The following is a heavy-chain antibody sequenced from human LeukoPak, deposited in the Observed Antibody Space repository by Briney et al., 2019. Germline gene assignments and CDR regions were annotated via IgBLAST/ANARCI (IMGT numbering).Heavy chain of an antibody. Sequence: SETLSLTCTVSGGSISSGSYYWSWIRQPAGKGLEWIGRIYTSGSTNYNPSLKSRVTISVDTSKNQFSLKLSSVTAADTAVYYCARVAFELLSGLNWFDPWGQGTLVTVSS. CDR3: ARVAFELLSGLNWFDP. D-gene: IGHD2-2*01. J-gene: IGHJ5*02. V-gene: IGHV4-61*02. CDR2: IYTSGST. CDR1: GGSISSGSYY.